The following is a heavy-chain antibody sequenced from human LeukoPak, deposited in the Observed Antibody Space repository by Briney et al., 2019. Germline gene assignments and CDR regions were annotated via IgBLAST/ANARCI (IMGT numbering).Heavy chain of an antibody. D-gene: IGHD3-9*01. V-gene: IGHV3-48*03. J-gene: IGHJ4*02. CDR2: ISSSGTTA. Sequence: GGSLRLPCGASRFNLRCFEVIGVRQAPGKGPEWVSHISSSGTTAYFADSVRGRFTISRVNAKNSLFLQVNSLRDEDTAVYYCARDTLTGPFVISQDSWGRGTLVTVSS. CDR3: ARDTLTGPFVISQDS. CDR1: RFNLRCFE.